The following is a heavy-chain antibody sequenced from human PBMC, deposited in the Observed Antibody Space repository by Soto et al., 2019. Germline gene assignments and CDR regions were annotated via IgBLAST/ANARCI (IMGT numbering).Heavy chain of an antibody. CDR2: IRSKAYGGTT. J-gene: IGHJ4*02. D-gene: IGHD5-12*01. CDR1: GFTFSDYT. V-gene: IGHV3-49*01. CDR3: TRDGRYSGYPPPAF. Sequence: GGSLRLSCTASGFTFSDYTMSWFRQAPGKGLEWVGFIRSKAYGGTTEHTASVKGRFTISRDDSKSIAYLQMNSLKAEDTAVYHCTRDGRYSGYPPPAFWGQRTLVTVSS.